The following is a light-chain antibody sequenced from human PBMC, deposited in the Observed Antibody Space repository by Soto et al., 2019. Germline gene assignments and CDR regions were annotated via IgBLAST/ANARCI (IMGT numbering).Light chain of an antibody. CDR1: NSNIGNNF. CDR3: GTWDDSLSAGV. Sequence: QSVLTHPPSVSAAPGETVTISCSGSNSNIGNNFVYWYQQLPGTAPKLLIYDNNKRPSGVPDRFSGSRSGTSATLGITGLQTGDEADYYCGTWDDSLSAGVFGGGTKLTVL. V-gene: IGLV1-51*01. CDR2: DNN. J-gene: IGLJ2*01.